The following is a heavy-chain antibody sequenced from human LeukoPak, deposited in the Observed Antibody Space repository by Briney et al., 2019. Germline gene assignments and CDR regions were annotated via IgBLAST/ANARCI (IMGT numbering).Heavy chain of an antibody. CDR1: GFTFSNYA. D-gene: IGHD3-22*01. J-gene: IGHJ6*02. CDR2: ISYDGRNK. Sequence: GGSLRLSCAASGFTFSNYAMHWVRQAPGKGLEWVAVISYDGRNKYYADSVKGRLTISRDNSKNTLYLQMNSLRAEDTAGYYCARNLWAYYDSSGYYYYYGMDVWGQGTTVTVSS. CDR3: ARNLWAYYDSSGYYYYYGMDV. V-gene: IGHV3-30*04.